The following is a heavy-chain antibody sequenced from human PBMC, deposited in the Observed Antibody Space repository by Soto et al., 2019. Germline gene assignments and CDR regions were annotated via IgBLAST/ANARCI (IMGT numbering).Heavy chain of an antibody. CDR2: IYHTGIA. Sequence: QVQLQESGPGLVKPSETLSLTCTVSGDSVSSGNSYWSWVRQPPGKGLESIAYIYHTGIAFYNPSDKSRVTLSVDTSKNQFSLQLNTVTAADTAIYYCARLSGDYYFDNWGQGTLVTVSS. CDR3: ARLSGDYYFDN. J-gene: IGHJ4*02. V-gene: IGHV4-61*01. CDR1: GDSVSSGNSY. D-gene: IGHD1-26*01.